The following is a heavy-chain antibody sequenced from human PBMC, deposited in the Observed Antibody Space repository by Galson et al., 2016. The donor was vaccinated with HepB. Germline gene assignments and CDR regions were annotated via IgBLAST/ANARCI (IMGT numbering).Heavy chain of an antibody. D-gene: IGHD6-13*01. Sequence: ETLSLTCTVSDDSINRSPYFWGWIRQPPGKGLEWIGEINHSGNTNYNPSLKSRVTIPLDTSKNQFSLNLSSVTAADTAVYYCTRVTAQQVVLWYYFGMDVWGQGTTVTVSS. CDR3: TRVTAQQVVLWYYFGMDV. J-gene: IGHJ6*02. V-gene: IGHV4-39*07. CDR1: DDSINRSPYF. CDR2: INHSGNT.